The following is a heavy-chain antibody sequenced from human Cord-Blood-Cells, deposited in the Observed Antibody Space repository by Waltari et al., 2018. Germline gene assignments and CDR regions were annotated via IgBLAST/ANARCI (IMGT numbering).Heavy chain of an antibody. Sequence: EVQLVESGGGLVQPGRSLRLSCAASGFTFDDYAMNWVRQAPGKVLEWVSGISWNSGSIGYADSVKGRFTISRDNAKNSLYLQMNSLRAEDTALYYCAKEGYYYGMDVWGQGTTVTVSS. V-gene: IGHV3-9*01. CDR2: ISWNSGSI. CDR3: AKEGYYYGMDV. J-gene: IGHJ6*02. CDR1: GFTFDDYA.